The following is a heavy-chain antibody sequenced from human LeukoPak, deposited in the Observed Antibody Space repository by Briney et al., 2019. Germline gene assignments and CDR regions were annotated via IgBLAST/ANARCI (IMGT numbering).Heavy chain of an antibody. CDR1: GGTSSSYA. CDR2: IIPIFGTA. CDR3: ARAAIAAAGQTYYYYMDV. V-gene: IGHV1-69*05. J-gene: IGHJ6*03. Sequence: SVKVSCKASGGTSSSYAISWVRQAPGQGLEWMGGIIPIFGTANYAQKFQGRVTITTDESTSTAYMELSSLRSEDTAVYYCARAAIAAAGQTYYYYMDVWGKGTTVTISS. D-gene: IGHD6-13*01.